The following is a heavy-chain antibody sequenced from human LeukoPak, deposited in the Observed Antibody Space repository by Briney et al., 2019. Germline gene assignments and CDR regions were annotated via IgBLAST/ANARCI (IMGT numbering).Heavy chain of an antibody. V-gene: IGHV1-3*01. CDR2: INAGNGNT. CDR1: GFTFSDYA. Sequence: GGSLRLSCAASGFTFSDYAMHWVRQAPGQRLEWMGWINAGNGNTKYSQEFQGRVTMTTDTSTSTAYMELRSLRSDDTAVYYCARAPFSSGWYLPWGYMDVWGKGTTVTISS. J-gene: IGHJ6*03. D-gene: IGHD6-19*01. CDR3: ARAPFSSGWYLPWGYMDV.